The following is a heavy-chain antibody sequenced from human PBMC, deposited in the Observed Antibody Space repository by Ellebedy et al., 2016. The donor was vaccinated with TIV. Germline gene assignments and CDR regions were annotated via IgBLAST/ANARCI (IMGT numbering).Heavy chain of an antibody. Sequence: SETLSLTCTVSGGSISSYFWSWIRQPPGKGLEWIGHIYYSGSNNYNPSLKSRVTMSVDTSKNQFSLKLSSVTAADTAVYYCATPAVAGYYFDYWGQGTLVTVSS. J-gene: IGHJ4*02. CDR3: ATPAVAGYYFDY. V-gene: IGHV4-59*04. D-gene: IGHD6-19*01. CDR1: GGSISSYF. CDR2: IYYSGSN.